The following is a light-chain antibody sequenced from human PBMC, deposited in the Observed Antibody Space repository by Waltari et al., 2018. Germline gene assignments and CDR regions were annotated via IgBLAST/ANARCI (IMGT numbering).Light chain of an antibody. CDR3: CSYGGSYTWV. V-gene: IGLV2-23*01. J-gene: IGLJ3*02. Sequence: QSALTQPASVSGSPGQAINISCTGTNSDVGAYKLVPWYQQYPGRAPRLMIYEARNRPSGVSNRFSASKSGNTASLTISGLQADDEADYYCCSYGGSYTWVFGGGTKVTVL. CDR1: NSDVGAYKL. CDR2: EAR.